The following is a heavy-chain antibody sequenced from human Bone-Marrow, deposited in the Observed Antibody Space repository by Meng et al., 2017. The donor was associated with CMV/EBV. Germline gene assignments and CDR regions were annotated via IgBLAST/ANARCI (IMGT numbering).Heavy chain of an antibody. CDR3: ARDDSSSSPYYYYGMDV. CDR2: ISSSSSTI. D-gene: IGHD6-6*01. J-gene: IGHJ6*02. V-gene: IGHV3-48*04. Sequence: GGSLRLSCAASGFTFSRFVMNWVRQAPGKGLEWVSYISSSSSTIYYADSVKGRFTISRDNAKNSLYLQMNSLRAEDTAVYYCARDDSSSSPYYYYGMDVWGQGTTVTVSS. CDR1: GFTFSRFV.